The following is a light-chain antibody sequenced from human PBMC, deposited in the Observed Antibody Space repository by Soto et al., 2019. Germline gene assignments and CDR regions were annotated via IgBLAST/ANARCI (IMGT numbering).Light chain of an antibody. J-gene: IGLJ1*01. V-gene: IGLV1-40*01. CDR1: SSNVGSNT. CDR3: QSYDRSLRTYV. Sequence: QSVLTQPPSVSGTPGQRVTISCSGSSSNVGSNTVHWYQQVPGTAPKLLIYGNSDRPSGVPDRFSGSKSGTSASLAITGLQAEDEADYFCQSYDRSLRTYVFGTATKVTVL. CDR2: GNS.